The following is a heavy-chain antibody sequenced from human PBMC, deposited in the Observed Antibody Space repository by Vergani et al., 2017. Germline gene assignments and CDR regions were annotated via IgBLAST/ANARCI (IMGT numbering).Heavy chain of an antibody. CDR1: GFTFSSYS. D-gene: IGHD1-26*01. V-gene: IGHV3-21*04. CDR3: ARGKWSGSYYFDY. CDR2: ISSGSTYI. Sequence: EVQLVESGGGLVKPGGSLRLSCAASGFTFSSYSMNWVRQAPGKGLEWVSSISSGSTYIYYADSVKGRFTTSRDNAKNSLYLQMNSLRAEDTAVYYCARGKWSGSYYFDYWGQGTLVTVSS. J-gene: IGHJ4*02.